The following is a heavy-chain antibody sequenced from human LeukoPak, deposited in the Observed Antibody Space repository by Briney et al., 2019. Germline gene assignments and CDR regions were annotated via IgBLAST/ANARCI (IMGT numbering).Heavy chain of an antibody. CDR1: GYTFTSYA. CDR3: ARDDVKGGELQAFDI. D-gene: IGHD1-26*01. V-gene: IGHV1-3*01. Sequence: ASVKVSCKASGYTFTSYAMHWVRQAPGQRLEWMGWINAGNGNTKYSQKFQGRVTITRDTSASTAYMELSSLRSEDTAVYYCARDDVKGGELQAFDIWGQGTMVAVSS. CDR2: INAGNGNT. J-gene: IGHJ3*02.